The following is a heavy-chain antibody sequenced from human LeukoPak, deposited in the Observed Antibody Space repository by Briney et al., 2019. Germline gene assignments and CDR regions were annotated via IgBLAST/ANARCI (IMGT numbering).Heavy chain of an antibody. CDR1: GFTFSSHW. Sequence: PGGSLRLSCVASGFTFSSHWMSWVRQAPGKGLEWVANIKQDGSEKYYVDSVKGRFTISRDNAKNSLYLQMNSLRAEDTAVYYCAREYSSSWYPPKFDYWGQGTLVTVSS. D-gene: IGHD6-13*01. V-gene: IGHV3-7*01. J-gene: IGHJ4*02. CDR2: IKQDGSEK. CDR3: AREYSSSWYPPKFDY.